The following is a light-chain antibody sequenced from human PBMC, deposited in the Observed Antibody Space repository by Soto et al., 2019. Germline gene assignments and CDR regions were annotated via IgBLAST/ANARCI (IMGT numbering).Light chain of an antibody. J-gene: IGKJ1*01. CDR1: QSVSSY. V-gene: IGKV3-11*01. CDR2: DAS. CDR3: QQRSNWPRT. Sequence: EIVLTQYQATLSLSPGERATLSCRASQSVSSYLAWYQQKPGQAPRLLIYDASNRATGIPARFSGSGSGTDFTLTISSLEPEDFAVYYCQQRSNWPRTFGQGTKV.